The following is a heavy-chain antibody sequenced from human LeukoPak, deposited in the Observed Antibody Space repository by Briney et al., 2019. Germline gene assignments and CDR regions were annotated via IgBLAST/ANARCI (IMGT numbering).Heavy chain of an antibody. Sequence: ASVKVSCKASGGTFSSYAISWVRQAPGKGLEWMGGFDPEDGETIYAQKFQGRVTMTEDTSTDTAYMELSSLRSEDTAVYYCATCIAAAGNYYYGMDVWGQGTTVTVSS. D-gene: IGHD6-13*01. J-gene: IGHJ6*02. CDR1: GGTFSSYA. CDR2: FDPEDGET. V-gene: IGHV1-24*01. CDR3: ATCIAAAGNYYYGMDV.